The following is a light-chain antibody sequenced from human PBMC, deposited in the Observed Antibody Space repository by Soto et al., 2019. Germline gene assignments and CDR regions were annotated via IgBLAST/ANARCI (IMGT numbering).Light chain of an antibody. V-gene: IGKV1-5*03. CDR3: QQYNAYSPWT. CDR2: KAS. Sequence: DIQMTQSPSTLSASVGDRVTITCRASQSISSWLAWYQQKPGKAPKLLIYKASDLDVGVPSRFAGSGSGTEFTITISSLQHDDVATYYCQQYNAYSPWTFGQGTKVDNK. J-gene: IGKJ1*01. CDR1: QSISSW.